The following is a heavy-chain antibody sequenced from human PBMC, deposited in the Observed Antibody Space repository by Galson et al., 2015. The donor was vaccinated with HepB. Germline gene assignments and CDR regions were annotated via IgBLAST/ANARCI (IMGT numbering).Heavy chain of an antibody. Sequence: SLRLSCAASGFTFSSYAMSWVRQAPGKGLEWVSAISGSGGSTYYADSVKGRFTISRDNSKNTLYLQMNSLRAEDTAVYYCAKASSLRWYLGRYYFDYWGQGTLVTVSS. CDR2: ISGSGGST. CDR3: AKASSLRWYLGRYYFDY. V-gene: IGHV3-23*01. CDR1: GFTFSSYA. J-gene: IGHJ4*02. D-gene: IGHD4-23*01.